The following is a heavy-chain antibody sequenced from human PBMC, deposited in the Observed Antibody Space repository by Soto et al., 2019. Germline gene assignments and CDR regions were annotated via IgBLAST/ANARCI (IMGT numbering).Heavy chain of an antibody. J-gene: IGHJ4*02. Sequence: SETLSLSCTVSGGSISSGDYYWSWIRQPPGKGLEWIGNIYYSGSTYYNPSLKSRVTISIDTSKNQFSLKLSSVTAADTAVYYCASRKSSPYFDYWGQGTLVTFSS. CDR2: IYYSGST. V-gene: IGHV4-30-4*01. CDR1: GGSISSGDYY. D-gene: IGHD3-10*01. CDR3: ASRKSSPYFDY.